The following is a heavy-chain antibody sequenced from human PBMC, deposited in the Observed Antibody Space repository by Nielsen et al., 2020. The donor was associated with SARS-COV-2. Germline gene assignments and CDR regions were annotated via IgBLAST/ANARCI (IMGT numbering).Heavy chain of an antibody. J-gene: IGHJ3*02. Sequence: VRQAPGKGLEWVSSISSSSSYIYYADSVKGRFTISRDNAKNSLYLQMNSLRAEDTAVYYCARDGDLGAFDIWGQGTMVTVSS. D-gene: IGHD4-17*01. V-gene: IGHV3-21*01. CDR2: ISSSSSYI. CDR3: ARDGDLGAFDI.